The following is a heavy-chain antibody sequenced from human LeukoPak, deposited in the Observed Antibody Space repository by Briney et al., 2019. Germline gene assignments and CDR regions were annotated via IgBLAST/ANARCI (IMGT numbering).Heavy chain of an antibody. Sequence: SETLSLTCTVAGGSISSYYWSWIRQPAGKGLECIGRIYTNGSTNYNPSLKSRVTMSVDTSKNQFSLKLSFVTAADTAVYYCARDPPGSYDCSGYPHDAFDIWGQGTMVTVSS. CDR2: IYTNGST. V-gene: IGHV4-4*07. D-gene: IGHD3-22*01. CDR3: ARDPPGSYDCSGYPHDAFDI. J-gene: IGHJ3*02. CDR1: GGSISSYY.